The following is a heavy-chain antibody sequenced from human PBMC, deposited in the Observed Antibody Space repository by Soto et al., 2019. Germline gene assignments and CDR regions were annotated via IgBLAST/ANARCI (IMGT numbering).Heavy chain of an antibody. CDR1: GFTFSSYG. Sequence: GGSLRLSCAASGFTFSSYGMHWVRQAPGKGLEWVAVIWYDGSNKYYADSVKGRFTISRDNSKNTLYLQMNSLRAEDTAVYYCARDRAAYYYGSGSYLDYWGQGTLVTVSS. V-gene: IGHV3-33*01. CDR3: ARDRAAYYYGSGSYLDY. D-gene: IGHD3-10*01. J-gene: IGHJ4*02. CDR2: IWYDGSNK.